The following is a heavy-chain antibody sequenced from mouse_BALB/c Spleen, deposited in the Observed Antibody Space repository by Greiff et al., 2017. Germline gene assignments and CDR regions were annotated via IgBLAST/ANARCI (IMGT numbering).Heavy chain of an antibody. D-gene: IGHD2-3*01. Sequence: VQLKESGPSLVKPSQTLSLTCSVTGDSITSGYWNWIRKFPGNKLEYMGYISYSGSTYYNPSLKSRISITRDTSKNQYYLQLNSVTTEDTATYYCARRGDGYYFYAMDYWGQGTSVTVSS. J-gene: IGHJ4*01. CDR1: GDSITSGY. CDR2: ISYSGST. CDR3: ARRGDGYYFYAMDY. V-gene: IGHV3-8*02.